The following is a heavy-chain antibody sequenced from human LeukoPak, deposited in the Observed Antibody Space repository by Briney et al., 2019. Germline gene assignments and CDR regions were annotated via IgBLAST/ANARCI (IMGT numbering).Heavy chain of an antibody. V-gene: IGHV1-18*04. CDR3: ARGASHAPNEFLEWFYYYYYYMDV. D-gene: IGHD3-3*01. Sequence: GASVKVSCKASGYTFTGYYMHWVRQAPGQGLEWMGWISAYNGNTNYAQKLQGRVTMTTDTSTSTAYMELRSLRSDDTAVYYCARGASHAPNEFLEWFYYYYYYMDVWGKGTTVTVSS. CDR1: GYTFTGYY. J-gene: IGHJ6*03. CDR2: ISAYNGNT.